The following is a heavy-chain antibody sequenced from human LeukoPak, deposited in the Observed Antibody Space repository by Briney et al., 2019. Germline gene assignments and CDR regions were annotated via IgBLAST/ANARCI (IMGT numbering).Heavy chain of an antibody. CDR3: ARQLSQQQLITFYYYYYGMDV. J-gene: IGHJ6*02. V-gene: IGHV4-39*01. CDR2: IYYSGST. Sequence: SETLSLTCTVSGGAISSSSYYWGWSRQPPGKGLEWIGSIYYSGSTYYNPSLKSRVTISLDPSKNQFSLKLSSVTAADTAVYYCARQLSQQQLITFYYYYYGMDVWGQGTTVTVSS. D-gene: IGHD6-13*01. CDR1: GGAISSSSYY.